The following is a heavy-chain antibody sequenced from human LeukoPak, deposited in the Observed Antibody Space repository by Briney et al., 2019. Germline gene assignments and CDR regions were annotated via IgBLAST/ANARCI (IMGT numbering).Heavy chain of an antibody. J-gene: IGHJ3*02. CDR1: GGSISSGGYY. V-gene: IGHV4-31*03. CDR3: ARGTTVNAFDI. CDR2: IYYSGST. D-gene: IGHD4-17*01. Sequence: TSETLSLTCTVSGGSISSGGYYWSWIRQHPGKGLEWIGYIYYSGSTHYNPSLKSRVTISVDTSKNQFSLKLSSVTAADTAVYYCARGTTVNAFDIWGQGTMVTVSS.